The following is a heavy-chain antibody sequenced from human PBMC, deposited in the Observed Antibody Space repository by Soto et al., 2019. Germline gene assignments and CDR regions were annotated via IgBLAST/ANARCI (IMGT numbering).Heavy chain of an antibody. CDR3: TTDSYTTIIIVRFDY. CDR2: ISYDGSNK. V-gene: IGHV3-30-3*01. Sequence: GWSLRLSCAASGFTFRSYAMHWVRQAPGKGLECVAVISYDGSNKFYRDSVKGRFTISRDNSKNTLYLQLNSLRYEDTAVYYFTTDSYTTIIIVRFDYWGHGTLVTVSS. D-gene: IGHD3-22*01. CDR1: GFTFRSYA. J-gene: IGHJ4*01.